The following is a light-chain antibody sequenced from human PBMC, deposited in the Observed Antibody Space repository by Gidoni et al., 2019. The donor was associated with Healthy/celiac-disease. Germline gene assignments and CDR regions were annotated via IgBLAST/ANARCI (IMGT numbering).Light chain of an antibody. Sequence: QSVLTQPPSVSGAPGQRVTIPCTGSSSNIRAGYDVHWYQQLPGTAPKLLIYGNSNRPSGVPDRFSGSKSGTSASLAITGLQAEDEADYYCQSYDSSLSGSHVVFGGGTKLTVL. V-gene: IGLV1-40*01. J-gene: IGLJ2*01. CDR3: QSYDSSLSGSHVV. CDR2: GNS. CDR1: SSNIRAGYD.